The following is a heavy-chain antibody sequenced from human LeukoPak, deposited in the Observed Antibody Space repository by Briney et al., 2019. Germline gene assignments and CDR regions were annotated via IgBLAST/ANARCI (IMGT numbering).Heavy chain of an antibody. CDR3: ARGYSSGWYHDF. V-gene: IGHV1-3*01. J-gene: IGHJ4*02. Sequence: ASVKVSCKASGYTFTSSAIHWVRQAPGQRLEWVGYINAGNGNTKYSEKFQGSVTFTRDTSASTACMELSSLRSEDTAVYYCARGYSSGWYHDFWGQGTLVTVSS. D-gene: IGHD6-19*01. CDR1: GYTFTSSA. CDR2: INAGNGNT.